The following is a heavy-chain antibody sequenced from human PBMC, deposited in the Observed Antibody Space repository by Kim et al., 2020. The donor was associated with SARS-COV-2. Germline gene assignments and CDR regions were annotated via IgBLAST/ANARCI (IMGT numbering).Heavy chain of an antibody. CDR1: GGSISSSNYY. J-gene: IGHJ6*03. V-gene: IGHV4-39*01. CDR3: ARHYHYYYMGV. D-gene: IGHD3-16*02. Sequence: SETLSLTCTVSGGSISSSNYYWGWIRQPPGKGLEWIGNIYYSGSAYYSPSLKSRVTISVDTSKNQLSLKLRSVTAADTAVYYCARHYHYYYMGVWGKGTTVTVSS. CDR2: IYYSGSA.